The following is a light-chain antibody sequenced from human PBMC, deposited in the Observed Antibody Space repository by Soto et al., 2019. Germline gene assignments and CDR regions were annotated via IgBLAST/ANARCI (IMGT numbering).Light chain of an antibody. CDR3: QSYDSSTVV. CDR2: EDN. CDR1: SGSIASNY. Sequence: NFMLTQPHSVSESPGKTVTISCTRSSGSIASNYVQWYQQRPGSAPTTVIYEDNQRPSGVPDRFSGSIDSSSNSASLTISGLKTEEEADYYCQSYDSSTVVFGGGTKLTVL. J-gene: IGLJ2*01. V-gene: IGLV6-57*03.